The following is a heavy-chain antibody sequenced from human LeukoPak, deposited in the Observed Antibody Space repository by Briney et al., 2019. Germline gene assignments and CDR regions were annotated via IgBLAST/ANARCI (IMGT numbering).Heavy chain of an antibody. CDR2: IYYSGST. J-gene: IGHJ4*02. CDR3: AGLRIVGATRSFDY. CDR1: GGSISSYY. D-gene: IGHD1-26*01. Sequence: PSETLSLTCTVSGGSISSYYWSWIRQPPGKGLERIGYIYYSGSTNYNPSLKSRVTISVDTSKNQFSLKLSSVTAADTAVYYCAGLRIVGATRSFDYWGQGTLVTVSS. V-gene: IGHV4-59*08.